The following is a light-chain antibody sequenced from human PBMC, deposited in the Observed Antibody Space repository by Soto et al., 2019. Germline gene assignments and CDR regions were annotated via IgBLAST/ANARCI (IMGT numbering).Light chain of an antibody. CDR2: AAS. Sequence: DIQMTQSPSSLSASVGDRVTITCRASQSISSYLNWYQQKPGKAPKLLIYAASSLQSGVPSRFSGSGSGTDFTLTISSLQPEDFVTYYCQQSYSTLPAWTFGQGTKVEIK. V-gene: IGKV1-39*01. J-gene: IGKJ1*01. CDR3: QQSYSTLPAWT. CDR1: QSISSY.